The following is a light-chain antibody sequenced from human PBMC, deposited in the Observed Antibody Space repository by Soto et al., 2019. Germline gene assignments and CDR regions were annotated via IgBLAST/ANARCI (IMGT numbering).Light chain of an antibody. CDR3: LQQSGYPPLT. V-gene: IGKV1-17*01. Sequence: DIQMTQSPSSQSASVGDRVIITCRASQGIRKDLGWYQQKPGKAPKRLIYAASTLQSGVPSRFSGSGSGTEFTHTVSSLQPEDFATYYCLQQSGYPPLTFGGGTKVEIK. J-gene: IGKJ4*01. CDR2: AAS. CDR1: QGIRKD.